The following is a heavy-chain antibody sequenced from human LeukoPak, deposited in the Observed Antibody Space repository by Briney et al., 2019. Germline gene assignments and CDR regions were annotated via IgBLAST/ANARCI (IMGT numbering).Heavy chain of an antibody. CDR2: IYYSGST. CDR1: GASISSSSFH. CDR3: ARGFVDTGLAHDAFDI. J-gene: IGHJ3*02. D-gene: IGHD5-18*01. V-gene: IGHV4-39*07. Sequence: SETLSLTCTVSGASISSSSFHWGWIRQPPGKGLEWIATIYYSGSTYYNPSLKSRVTISVDTSKNRFSLKLSSVTAADTAVYYCARGFVDTGLAHDAFDIWGQGTMVTVSS.